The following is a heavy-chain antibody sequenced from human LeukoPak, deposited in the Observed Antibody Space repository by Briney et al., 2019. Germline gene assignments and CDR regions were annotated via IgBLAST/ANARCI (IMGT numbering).Heavy chain of an antibody. CDR2: IYYSGST. J-gene: IGHJ4*02. CDR1: GGSISSSSYY. CDR3: ARRVTMVRGVIFNYFDY. Sequence: PSETLSLTCTVSGGSISSSSYYWGWIRQPPGKGLEWIGSIYYSGSTYYNPSLKSRVTISVDTSKNQFSLKLSSVTAADTAVYYRARRVTMVRGVIFNYFDYWGQGTLVTVSS. D-gene: IGHD3-10*01. V-gene: IGHV4-39*07.